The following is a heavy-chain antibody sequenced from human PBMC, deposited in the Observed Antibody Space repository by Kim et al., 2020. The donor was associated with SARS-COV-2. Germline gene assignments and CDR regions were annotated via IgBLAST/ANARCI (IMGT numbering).Heavy chain of an antibody. D-gene: IGHD5-18*01. J-gene: IGHJ6*02. Sequence: SVKVSCKASGGTFSSYAISWVRQAPGQGLEWMGGIIPIFGTANYAQKFQGRVTITADESTSTAYMELSSLRSEDTAVYYCAGGYSYGYMYYYGMDVWGQGTTVTVSS. CDR1: GGTFSSYA. CDR3: AGGYSYGYMYYYGMDV. V-gene: IGHV1-69*13. CDR2: IIPIFGTA.